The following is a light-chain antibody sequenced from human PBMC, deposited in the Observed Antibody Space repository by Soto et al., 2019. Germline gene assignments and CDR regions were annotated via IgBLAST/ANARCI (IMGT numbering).Light chain of an antibody. CDR3: QHYNTWPLYS. J-gene: IGKJ2*01. Sequence: EIVMTQSPATRSVSPGDGATLSCRASQSVRSNVAWYQQKPGQAPRLLIYGASTRATGIPARFSGSGSGTDFTLTISSLQSEDFAVNYCQHYNTWPLYSFGQGTKLEIK. CDR2: GAS. CDR1: QSVRSN. V-gene: IGKV3-15*01.